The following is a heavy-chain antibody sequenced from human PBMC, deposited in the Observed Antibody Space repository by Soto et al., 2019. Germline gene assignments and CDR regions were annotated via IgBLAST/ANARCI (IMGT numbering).Heavy chain of an antibody. Sequence: SETLSLTCAVYGGSFSGYYWSWIRQPPGKGLEWIGEINHSGSTNYNPSLKSRVTISVDTSKNQFSLKLSSVTAADTAVYYCARGRRFVGIGYCTNGVCRNPLFDYWGQGTLVTVSS. D-gene: IGHD2-8*01. V-gene: IGHV4-34*01. J-gene: IGHJ4*02. CDR3: ARGRRFVGIGYCTNGVCRNPLFDY. CDR1: GGSFSGYY. CDR2: INHSGST.